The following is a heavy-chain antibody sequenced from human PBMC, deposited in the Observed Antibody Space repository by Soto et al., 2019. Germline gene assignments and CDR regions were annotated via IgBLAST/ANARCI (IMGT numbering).Heavy chain of an antibody. D-gene: IGHD4-4*01. CDR2: ISYDGNNR. J-gene: IGHJ4*02. Sequence: QVQLVESGGGVVQPGGSLRLSCAASGFTFSSYGMHWVRQAPGKGLEWVAVISYDGNNRYYGDSVKGRFTISRDNSKNTLYLQMNSLRAEDTAVYYCARDGVAVTTGISGYWGQGTLVTVSS. CDR1: GFTFSSYG. CDR3: ARDGVAVTTGISGY. V-gene: IGHV3-30*03.